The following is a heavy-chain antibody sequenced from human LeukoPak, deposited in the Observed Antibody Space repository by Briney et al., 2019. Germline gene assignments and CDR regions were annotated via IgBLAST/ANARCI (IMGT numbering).Heavy chain of an antibody. CDR3: ARVVNQGIQLWFAFDY. V-gene: IGHV3-48*04. J-gene: IGHJ4*02. D-gene: IGHD5-18*01. CDR1: GFTFSSYW. Sequence: QAGGSLRLSCAASGFTFSSYWMHWVRQAPGKGLEWVSYISSSGSTIYYADSVKGRFTISRDNAKNSLYLQMNSLRAEDTAVYYCARVVNQGIQLWFAFDYWGQGTLVTVSS. CDR2: ISSSGSTI.